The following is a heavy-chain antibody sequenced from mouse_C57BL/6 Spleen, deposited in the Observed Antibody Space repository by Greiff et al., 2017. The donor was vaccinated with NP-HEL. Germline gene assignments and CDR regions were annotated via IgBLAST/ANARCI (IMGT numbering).Heavy chain of an antibody. CDR3: AVYGSSYFDY. Sequence: EVKVVESGGGLVKPGGSLKLSCAASGFTFSSYTMSWVRQTPEKRLEWVATISGGGGNTYYPDSVKGRFTISRDNAKNTLYLQMSSLRSEDTALYYCAVYGSSYFDYWGQGTTLTVSS. J-gene: IGHJ2*01. V-gene: IGHV5-9*01. D-gene: IGHD1-1*01. CDR2: ISGGGGNT. CDR1: GFTFSSYT.